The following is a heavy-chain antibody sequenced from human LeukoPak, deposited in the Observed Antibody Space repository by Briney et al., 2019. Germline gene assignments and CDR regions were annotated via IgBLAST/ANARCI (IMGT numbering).Heavy chain of an antibody. CDR3: AKDRAAAGSFDY. Sequence: GGSLRLSCAASGFTFSDYWMNWVRQAPGKGLEWVANIKQDGGETYYVDSVKGRFTISRDNAKNSLYLQMNSLRAEDTALYYCAKDRAAAGSFDYWGQGTLVTVSS. D-gene: IGHD6-13*01. V-gene: IGHV3-7*03. J-gene: IGHJ4*02. CDR2: IKQDGGET. CDR1: GFTFSDYW.